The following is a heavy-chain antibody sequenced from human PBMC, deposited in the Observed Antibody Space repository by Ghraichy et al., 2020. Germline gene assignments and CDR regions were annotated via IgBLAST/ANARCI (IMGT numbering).Heavy chain of an antibody. CDR1: GGSISSTSYY. V-gene: IGHV4-39*01. J-gene: IGHJ2*01. CDR2: IYYSGGT. Sequence: SETPSLTCTVSGGSISSTSYYWGWIRQPPGKGLEWIGSIYYSGGTNYNPSLKSRVTISVDTSKNQFSLKLASVTAADTAVYYCARPSIAMVSYWYFDLWGRGTLVTVSS. D-gene: IGHD5-18*01. CDR3: ARPSIAMVSYWYFDL.